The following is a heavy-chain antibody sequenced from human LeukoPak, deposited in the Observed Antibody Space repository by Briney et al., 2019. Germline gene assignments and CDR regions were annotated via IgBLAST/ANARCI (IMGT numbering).Heavy chain of an antibody. V-gene: IGHV1-3*03. CDR1: GYTFTSYG. CDR3: ARDSGSYRNFDY. D-gene: IGHD1-26*01. CDR2: INAGNGNT. Sequence: ASVKVSCKASGYTFTSYGISWVRQAPGQGLEWMGWINAGNGNTKYSQEFQGRVTITRDTSASTAYMELSSLRSEDMAVYYCARDSGSYRNFDYWGQGTLVTVSS. J-gene: IGHJ4*02.